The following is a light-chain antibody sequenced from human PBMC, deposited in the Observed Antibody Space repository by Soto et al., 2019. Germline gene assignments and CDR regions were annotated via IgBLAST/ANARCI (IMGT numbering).Light chain of an antibody. Sequence: AIQMTQSPSSLSASVGDRVTITCRASEGIRHDLGWYQQKPGKAPNLMIYGASTLQGGVPSRFSGSGFDTDFTLTISGLQPEDFATYYCLQDYNYPWTFGQGTKVEIK. CDR3: LQDYNYPWT. J-gene: IGKJ1*01. CDR2: GAS. V-gene: IGKV1-6*01. CDR1: EGIRHD.